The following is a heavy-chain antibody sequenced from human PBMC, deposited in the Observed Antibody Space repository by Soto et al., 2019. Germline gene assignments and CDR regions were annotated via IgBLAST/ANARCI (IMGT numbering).Heavy chain of an antibody. Sequence: QVQLVEAGGGVVQPGRSLRLSCAASGLIFSDYAMHWVRQAPGKGLEWVAVISYGGDNKYYADSVRGRFAISRDNLKNTLELQMNSLNPEDTAVYHCAKARHSTSWYGLEADFWGQGTLVTVSS. J-gene: IGHJ4*02. CDR3: AKARHSTSWYGLEADF. V-gene: IGHV3-30*09. CDR2: ISYGGDNK. D-gene: IGHD6-13*01. CDR1: GLIFSDYA.